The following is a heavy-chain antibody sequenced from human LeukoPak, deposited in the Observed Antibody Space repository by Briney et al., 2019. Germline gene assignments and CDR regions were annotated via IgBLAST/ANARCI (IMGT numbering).Heavy chain of an antibody. CDR3: ARGEPVDY. Sequence: SETLSLTCTVSGGSVSSGSYYWSWIRQPPGKGLEWIGSIYYSGSTYYNPSLKSRVTMSVDKSKNQFSLKVNSVTAADTAVYYCARGEPVDYWGQGTLVTVSS. D-gene: IGHD1-14*01. J-gene: IGHJ4*02. CDR1: GGSVSSGSYY. CDR2: IYYSGST. V-gene: IGHV4-39*07.